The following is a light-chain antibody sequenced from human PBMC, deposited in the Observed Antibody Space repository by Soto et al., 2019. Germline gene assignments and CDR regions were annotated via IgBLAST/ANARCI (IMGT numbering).Light chain of an antibody. CDR1: SSDVGGYNY. Sequence: QSALTQPPSASGSPGQSVTISCTGTSSDVGGYNYVSWYQQHPGKAPKLMIYEVSKRPSGVPNRFSGSKSGNTASLTVSGLHAEDEADYCCSSYAGSNNLVFGGGTQLTVL. J-gene: IGLJ3*02. CDR3: SSYAGSNNLV. V-gene: IGLV2-8*01. CDR2: EVS.